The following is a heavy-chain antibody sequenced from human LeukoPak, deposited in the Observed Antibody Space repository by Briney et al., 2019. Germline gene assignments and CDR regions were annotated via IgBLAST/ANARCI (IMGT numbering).Heavy chain of an antibody. Sequence: PGGSLRLSCAASGFTVNRTYMSWVRQAPGRGLEWVSVIYSGGATYYSDSVKGRFTISRDNSKNTLYLQMNSLRAEDTAVYYCAKDGGYTRGWSPYYFDYGGQGPLVTVSS. CDR3: AKDGGYTRGWSPYYFDY. CDR1: GFTVNRTY. CDR2: IYSGGAT. V-gene: IGHV3-66*01. D-gene: IGHD6-19*01. J-gene: IGHJ4*02.